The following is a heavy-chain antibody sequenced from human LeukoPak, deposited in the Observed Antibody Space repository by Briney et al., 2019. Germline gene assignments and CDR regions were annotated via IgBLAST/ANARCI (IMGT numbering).Heavy chain of an antibody. CDR1: GGSFSGYY. Sequence: SETLSLTCAVYGGSFSGYYWSWIRQPPGEGLEWIGEINHSGSTNYNPSLKSRVTISVDTSKNQFSLKLSSVTAADTAVYYCARDSGSYAFDIWGQGTMVTVSS. J-gene: IGHJ3*02. D-gene: IGHD1-26*01. V-gene: IGHV4-34*01. CDR3: ARDSGSYAFDI. CDR2: INHSGST.